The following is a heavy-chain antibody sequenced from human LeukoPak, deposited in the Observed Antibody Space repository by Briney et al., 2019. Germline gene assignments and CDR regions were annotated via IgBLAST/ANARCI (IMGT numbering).Heavy chain of an antibody. CDR1: GGSISGSY. J-gene: IGHJ6*02. D-gene: IGHD1-26*01. V-gene: IGHV4-59*08. CDR2: IFYTGST. Sequence: PSETLSLTCTVSGGSISGSYWNWIRQPPGKGLEWLGYIFYTGSTNYNPSLKSRVTISVDTSKNQFSLKLSSVTAADTAVYFCARRWAYGMDVWGQGTTVTVSS. CDR3: ARRWAYGMDV.